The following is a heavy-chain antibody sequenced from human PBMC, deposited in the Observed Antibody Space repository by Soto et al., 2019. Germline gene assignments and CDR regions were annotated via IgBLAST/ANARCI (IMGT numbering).Heavy chain of an antibody. CDR2: ISSSSSTI. CDR3: AREYMDYDILTGYYYGMDV. Sequence: GGSLRLSCAASGFTFSSYSMNWVRQAPGKGLEWVSYISSSSSTIYYADSVKGRFTISRDNSKNTLYLQMNSLRAEDTAVYYCAREYMDYDILTGYYYGMDVWGQGTTVTVSS. D-gene: IGHD3-9*01. CDR1: GFTFSSYS. J-gene: IGHJ6*02. V-gene: IGHV3-48*01.